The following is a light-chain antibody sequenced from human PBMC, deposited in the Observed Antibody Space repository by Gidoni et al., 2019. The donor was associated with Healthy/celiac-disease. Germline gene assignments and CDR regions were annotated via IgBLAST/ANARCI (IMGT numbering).Light chain of an antibody. V-gene: IGKV1-5*01. CDR3: QQYNSYSIT. CDR2: DAS. Sequence: DIKMTQSPSTLSASVGDRVTITCRASQSISSWLAWYKQNPGKAPKLLIYDASSLESGFQSRFSVSGSGTEFTLTISCLQPDDFATYYCQQYNSYSITFGGGTKVEIK. CDR1: QSISSW. J-gene: IGKJ4*01.